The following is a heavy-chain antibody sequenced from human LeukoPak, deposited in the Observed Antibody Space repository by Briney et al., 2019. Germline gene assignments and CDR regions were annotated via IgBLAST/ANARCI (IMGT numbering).Heavy chain of an antibody. Sequence: GGSLRLSCAASGSTFSSQWMSWVRQAPGKGLEWVANVNQGGTEKYYVDSVKGRFTISRDNAENSLYLQMNSLRAEDTAVYYCARDFIVGSSLGYWGQGTLVTVSS. CDR1: GSTFSSQW. CDR2: VNQGGTEK. CDR3: ARDFIVGSSLGY. J-gene: IGHJ4*02. D-gene: IGHD6-6*01. V-gene: IGHV3-7*01.